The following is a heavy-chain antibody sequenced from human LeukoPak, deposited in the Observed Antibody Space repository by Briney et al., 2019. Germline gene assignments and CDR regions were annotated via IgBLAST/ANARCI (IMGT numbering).Heavy chain of an antibody. Sequence: GGSLRVSCAASGFTFSGYTMHWVRQAPGNGLEWVAVISYDGSDKYYADSVKGRFTISRDNSKNTLSLQMNSLRPEDTGVYHCARETVVLMLHAGFLDSWGQGTLVTVSS. J-gene: IGHJ4*02. V-gene: IGHV3-30-3*01. CDR3: ARETVVLMLHAGFLDS. CDR1: GFTFSGYT. D-gene: IGHD2-8*01. CDR2: ISYDGSDK.